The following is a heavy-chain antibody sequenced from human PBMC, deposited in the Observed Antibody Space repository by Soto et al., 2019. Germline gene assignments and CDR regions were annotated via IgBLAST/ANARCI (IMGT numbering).Heavy chain of an antibody. J-gene: IGHJ6*02. D-gene: IGHD5-18*01. V-gene: IGHV1-2*04. CDR1: GYTFTGYY. CDR2: INPNSGAT. CDR3: ARGGVSYGNYYYGMDV. Sequence: ASVKVSCKASGYTFTGYYMHWVRQAPGQGLEWMGWINPNSGATNYAQKFQGWVTMTRDTSTSTAYMELSRLRSEDTALHYCARGGVSYGNYYYGMDVWGQGTTVTVSS.